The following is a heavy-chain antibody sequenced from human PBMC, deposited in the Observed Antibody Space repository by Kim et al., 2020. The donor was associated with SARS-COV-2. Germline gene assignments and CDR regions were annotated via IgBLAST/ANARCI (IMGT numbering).Heavy chain of an antibody. CDR3: ARALDGYNYYFDY. D-gene: IGHD1-1*01. V-gene: IGHV1-18*01. Sequence: ASVKVSCKASGYTFTSYGISWVRQAPGQGLEWMGWISAYNVNRNHAQKVQGRLTMTTDTSTSTAYMELRSLRSDDTAMYYCARALDGYNYYFDYWGQGTLVTVSS. CDR2: ISAYNVNR. J-gene: IGHJ4*02. CDR1: GYTFTSYG.